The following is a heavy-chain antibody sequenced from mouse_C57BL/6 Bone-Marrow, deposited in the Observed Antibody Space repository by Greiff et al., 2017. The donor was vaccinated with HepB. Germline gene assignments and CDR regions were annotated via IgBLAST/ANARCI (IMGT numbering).Heavy chain of an antibody. CDR2: IYPGDGDT. CDR3: ARLTTVDYAMDY. CDR1: GYAFSSSW. J-gene: IGHJ4*01. V-gene: IGHV1-82*01. Sequence: QVQLQQSGPELVKPGASVKISCKASGYAFSSSWMNWVKQRPGKGLEWIGRIYPGDGDTNYNGKFKGKATLTADKSSSTAYMQLSSLTSEDSAVYFCARLTTVDYAMDYWGQGTSVTVSS. D-gene: IGHD1-1*01.